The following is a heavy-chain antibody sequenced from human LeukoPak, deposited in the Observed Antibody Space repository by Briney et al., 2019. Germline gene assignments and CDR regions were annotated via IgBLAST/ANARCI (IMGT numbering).Heavy chain of an antibody. D-gene: IGHD2-2*01. CDR2: IYYSGST. V-gene: IGHV4-59*01. CDR1: GGSISSYY. CDR3: ASASPSWSLYYYYYYIDA. J-gene: IGHJ6*03. Sequence: SETLSLTCTVSGGSISSYYWSWVRQPPGKGLEWMGNIYYSGSTNYNPSLKSRVTISVDTYKNQFSLKLSSVTAAHTDVYYFASASPSWSLYYYYYYIDAWLRARTVSDSS.